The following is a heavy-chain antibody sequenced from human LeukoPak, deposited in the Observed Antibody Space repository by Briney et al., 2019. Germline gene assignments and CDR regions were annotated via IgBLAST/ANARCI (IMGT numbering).Heavy chain of an antibody. D-gene: IGHD3-3*01. CDR1: GFTFSSYA. Sequence: GGSLRLSCAASGFTFSSYAMSWVRQAPGKGLESVSAISGSGGSTYYADSVKGRFTISRDNSKNTLYLQMNSLRAEDTAVYYCAKHGYYDFWTGGFDYWGQGTLVTVSS. CDR2: ISGSGGST. J-gene: IGHJ4*02. V-gene: IGHV3-23*01. CDR3: AKHGYYDFWTGGFDY.